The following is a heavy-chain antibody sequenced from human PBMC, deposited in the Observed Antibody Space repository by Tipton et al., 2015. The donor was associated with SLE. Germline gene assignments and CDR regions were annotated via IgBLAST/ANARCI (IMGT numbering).Heavy chain of an antibody. V-gene: IGHV3-30*18. D-gene: IGHD6-13*01. CDR2: ISYDGSNK. CDR1: GFTFSSYW. Sequence: SLRLSCAASGFTFSSYWMSWVRQAPGKGLEWVAVISYDGSNKYYADSVKGRFTISRDNSKNTLYLQMNSLRAEDTAVYYCAKDGRSSSWSTWYFDLWGRGTLVTVSS. CDR3: AKDGRSSSWSTWYFDL. J-gene: IGHJ2*01.